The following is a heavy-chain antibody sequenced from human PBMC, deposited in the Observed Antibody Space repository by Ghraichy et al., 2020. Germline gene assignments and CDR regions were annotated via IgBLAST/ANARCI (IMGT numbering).Heavy chain of an antibody. D-gene: IGHD6-19*01. Sequence: SVKVSCKASGYSFRSYGISWVRQAPGQGPEWVGWISVHNGNTKYAQKFQGRVAITTDTSTDTAYMELRDMRSDDTAVYYCARQGGLWLVQWYFVLWGRGTLVTVSA. CDR3: ARQGGLWLVQWYFVL. V-gene: IGHV1-18*01. J-gene: IGHJ2*01. CDR2: ISVHNGNT. CDR1: GYSFRSYG.